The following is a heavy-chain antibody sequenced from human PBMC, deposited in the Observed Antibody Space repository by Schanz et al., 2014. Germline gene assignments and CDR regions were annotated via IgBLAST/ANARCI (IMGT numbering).Heavy chain of an antibody. J-gene: IGHJ3*01. CDR1: GFTFNTYC. CDR3: ARVEGSSGSASSYRALNV. Sequence: VQLVESGGGVVQPGRSLRLSCAASGFTFNTYCMSWVRQAPGKGLEWVASINQDGYDKHYVDSVEGRFTISRDNAKKSLYLQMNTLRAEDTAIYYCARVEGSSGSASSYRALNVWGQGTTVTVSS. D-gene: IGHD3-10*01. V-gene: IGHV3-7*01. CDR2: INQDGYDK.